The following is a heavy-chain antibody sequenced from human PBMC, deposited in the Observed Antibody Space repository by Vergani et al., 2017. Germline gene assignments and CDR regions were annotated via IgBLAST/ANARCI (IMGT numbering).Heavy chain of an antibody. V-gene: IGHV3-30*02. CDR2: IWYDGSNK. D-gene: IGHD6-19*01. CDR1: GFTFSSYG. Sequence: VQLVESGGGLVKPGGSLRLSCAASGFTFSSYGMHWVRQAPGKGLEWVAVIWYDGSNKYYADSVKGRFTISRDNSKNTLYLQMNSLRAEDTAVYYCAKGRGAVAGLFDYWGQGTLVTVSS. J-gene: IGHJ4*02. CDR3: AKGRGAVAGLFDY.